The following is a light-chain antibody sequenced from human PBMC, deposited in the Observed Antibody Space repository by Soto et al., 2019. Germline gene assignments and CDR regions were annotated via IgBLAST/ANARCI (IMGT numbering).Light chain of an antibody. CDR2: GAS. J-gene: IGKJ5*01. V-gene: IGKV3-15*01. CDR1: QSVTSK. CDR3: QQYHNWPPIT. Sequence: EIVMTHSPSTLSVSPGERATLSCRASQSVTSKLAWYQQKPGQAPRLLIYGASTRATGIPARFSGSGSGTDFTLTISSLQSEDLALYYCQQYHNWPPITFGQGTRLEIK.